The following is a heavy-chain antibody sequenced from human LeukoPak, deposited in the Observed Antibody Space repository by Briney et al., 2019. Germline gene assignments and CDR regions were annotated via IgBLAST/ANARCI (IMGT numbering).Heavy chain of an antibody. CDR1: GGSFSGYY. CDR3: ARGRSSSTCHNGGIDY. V-gene: IGHV4-34*01. J-gene: IGHJ4*02. D-gene: IGHD2-2*01. CDR2: INHSGST. Sequence: PSETLSLTCAVYGGSFSGYYWSWIRRPPGKGLEWIGEINHSGSTNYNPSLKSRVTISVDTSKNQFSLKLSSVTAADTAVYYCARGRSSSTCHNGGIDYWGQGTLVTVSS.